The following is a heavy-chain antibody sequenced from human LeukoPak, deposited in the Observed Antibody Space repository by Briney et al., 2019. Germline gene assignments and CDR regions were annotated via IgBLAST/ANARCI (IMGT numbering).Heavy chain of an antibody. J-gene: IGHJ3*02. CDR3: ARGGYCSGGSCVVDAFDI. V-gene: IGHV3-30-3*01. CDR1: GFTFSSYA. CDR2: ISYDGSDK. Sequence: GRSLRLSCAASGFTFSSYAMHWVRQAPGKGLEWVAVISYDGSDKYYADSVKGRFTISRDNSKNTLYLQMNSLRAEDTAVYYCARGGYCSGGSCVVDAFDIWGQGTMVTVSS. D-gene: IGHD2-15*01.